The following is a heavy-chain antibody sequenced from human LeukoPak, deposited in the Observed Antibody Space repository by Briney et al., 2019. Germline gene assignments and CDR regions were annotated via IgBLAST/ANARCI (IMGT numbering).Heavy chain of an antibody. Sequence: GGSLRLSCAASGFTFSSYWMSWFRQAPGKGLEWVANIKQDGSAKYYVDSVKGRFTISRDNAKTSLYLQMNSLRDEDTAVYYCAGDYPGQGIDYWGQGTLVTVSS. CDR3: AGDYPGQGIDY. CDR2: IKQDGSAK. J-gene: IGHJ4*02. V-gene: IGHV3-7*01. D-gene: IGHD3-10*01. CDR1: GFTFSSYW.